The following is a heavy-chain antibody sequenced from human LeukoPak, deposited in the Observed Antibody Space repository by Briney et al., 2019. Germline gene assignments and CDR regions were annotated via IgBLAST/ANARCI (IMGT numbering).Heavy chain of an antibody. CDR3: ARVGIAAAKNWFDP. V-gene: IGHV1-69*05. CDR1: GGTFSSYA. Sequence: AVKVSCKASGGTFSSYAISWVRQAPGQGLEGMGGVIPIFGTANYAQKFQGRVTITTDESTSTAYMELSSLRSEDTAVYYCARVGIAAAKNWFDPWGQGTLVTVSS. CDR2: VIPIFGTA. D-gene: IGHD6-13*01. J-gene: IGHJ5*02.